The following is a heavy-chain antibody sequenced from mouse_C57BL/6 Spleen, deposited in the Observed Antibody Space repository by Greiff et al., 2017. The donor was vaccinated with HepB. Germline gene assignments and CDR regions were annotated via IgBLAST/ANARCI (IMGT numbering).Heavy chain of an antibody. J-gene: IGHJ1*03. CDR1: GFSLTSYA. CDR2: IWTGGGT. V-gene: IGHV2-9-1*01. D-gene: IGHD1-1*01. Sequence: VQLQQSGPGLVAPSQSLSITCTVSGFSLTSYAISWVRQPPGKGLEWLGVIWTGGGTNYNSALKSRLSISKDNSKSQVFLKMNSLQTDDTARYYCARNGDYYGSSAFDVWGTGTTVTVSS. CDR3: ARNGDYYGSSAFDV.